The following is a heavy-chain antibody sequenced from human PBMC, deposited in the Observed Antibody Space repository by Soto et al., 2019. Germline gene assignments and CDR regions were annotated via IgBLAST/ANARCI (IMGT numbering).Heavy chain of an antibody. CDR1: GYTLRYYS. V-gene: IGHV3-11*06. D-gene: IGHD2-15*01. CDR2: INVECDDR. Sequence: GGSLTLSCVASGYTLRYYSMTWIRLTPGKGLELVAHINVECDDRDYADSVRGRVTISLDNAHNSVYIQMDSVSVDDMGVYWCTQGGRTSSFCCGYWGQGTSVTVYS. CDR3: TQGGRTSSFCCGY. J-gene: IGHJ4*02.